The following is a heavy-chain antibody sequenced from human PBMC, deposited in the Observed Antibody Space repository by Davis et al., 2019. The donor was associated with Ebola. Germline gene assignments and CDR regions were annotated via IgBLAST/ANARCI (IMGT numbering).Heavy chain of an antibody. CDR2: ISSSSSTI. CDR1: GFTFSSYS. Sequence: GESLKISCAASGFTFSSYSMNWVRQAPGKGLEWVSYISSSSSTIYYADSVKGRFTISRDNAKNSLYLQMNSLRDEDTAVYYCARPDTTTGDYWGQGTLVTVSS. J-gene: IGHJ4*02. D-gene: IGHD1-1*01. CDR3: ARPDTTTGDY. V-gene: IGHV3-48*02.